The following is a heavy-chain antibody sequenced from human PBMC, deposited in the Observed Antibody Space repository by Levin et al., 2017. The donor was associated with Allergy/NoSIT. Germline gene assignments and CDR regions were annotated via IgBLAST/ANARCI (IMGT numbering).Heavy chain of an antibody. V-gene: IGHV1-69*04. CDR3: ASTDVDYDIWVGAFDI. CDR1: GGTFSSYA. J-gene: IGHJ3*02. Sequence: VASVKVSCKASGGTFSSYAISWVRQAPGQGLEWMGRIIPILGIANYAQKFQGRVTITADKSTSTAYMELSSLRSEDTAVYYCASTDVDYDIWVGAFDIWGQGTMVTVSS. CDR2: IIPILGIA. D-gene: IGHD3-9*01.